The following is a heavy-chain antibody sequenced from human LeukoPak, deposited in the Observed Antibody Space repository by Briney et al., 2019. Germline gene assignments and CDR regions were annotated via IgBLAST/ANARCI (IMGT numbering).Heavy chain of an antibody. CDR1: GFTFSSYG. D-gene: IGHD6-13*01. CDR2: ISYDGSNK. CDR3: AKTSIAAAGTGVDY. V-gene: IGHV3-30*18. Sequence: GGSLRLSSAASGFTFSSYGMHWVRQAPGKGLEWVAVISYDGSNKYYADSVKGRFTISRDNSKNTLYLQMNSLRAEDTAVYYCAKTSIAAAGTGVDYWGQGTLVTVSS. J-gene: IGHJ4*02.